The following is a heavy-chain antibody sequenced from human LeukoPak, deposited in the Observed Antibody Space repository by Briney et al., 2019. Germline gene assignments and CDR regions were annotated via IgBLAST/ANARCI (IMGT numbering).Heavy chain of an antibody. CDR1: GYTFTGYY. CDR3: ARARFRSGGSCYYVY. CDR2: INPNSGGT. J-gene: IGHJ4*02. D-gene: IGHD2-15*01. Sequence: GASVKVSCKASGYTFTGYYMHWVRQAPGQGLEWMGWINPNSGGTNYAQKFQGRVTMTRDTSISTAYMELSRLRSDDTAVYYCARARFRSGGSCYYVYWGQGTLVTASS. V-gene: IGHV1-2*02.